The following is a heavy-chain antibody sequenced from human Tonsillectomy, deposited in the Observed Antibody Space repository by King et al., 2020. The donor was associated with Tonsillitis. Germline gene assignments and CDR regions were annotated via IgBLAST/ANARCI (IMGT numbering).Heavy chain of an antibody. D-gene: IGHD6-19*01. Sequence: QLVQSGAEVKKPGSSVKVSCKASGGTLSTYNIIWVRQAPGLGLEWMGRIIPIISMTNYAQKFQGRVTITADKSTSTAYMELSRLRSEDTAVYYCARVIAVSGSESFDIWGQGTMVTVSS. CDR3: ARVIAVSGSESFDI. CDR1: GGTLSTYN. CDR2: IIPIISMT. V-gene: IGHV1-69*04. J-gene: IGHJ3*02.